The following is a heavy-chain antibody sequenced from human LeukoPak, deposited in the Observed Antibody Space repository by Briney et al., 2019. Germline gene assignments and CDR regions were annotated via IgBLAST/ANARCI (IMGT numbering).Heavy chain of an antibody. CDR3: AREGPRQPFDY. V-gene: IGHV4-4*07. CDR1: GGSISSYY. J-gene: IGHJ4*02. CDR2: IYTSGNT. Sequence: SETLSLTCPVTGGSISSYYWSLIPQPAGKGVGWIGRIYTSGNTNYKPSLKDRVTMSVDISKNPFSLKLSSVTPADPAVFFIAREGPRQPFDYGGQGTLLTVSS.